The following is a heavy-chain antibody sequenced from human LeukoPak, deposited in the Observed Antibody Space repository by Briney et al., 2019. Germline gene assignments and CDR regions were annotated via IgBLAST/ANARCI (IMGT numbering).Heavy chain of an antibody. J-gene: IGHJ6*02. V-gene: IGHV3-21*01. D-gene: IGHD4/OR15-4a*01. Sequence: PGGSLRLPCAASGFTFSSYSMNWVRQAPGKGLEWVSSISSSSSYIYYADSVKGRFTISRDNAKNSLYLQMNSLGAEDTAVYYCARAYGARYYYYGMDVWGQGTTVTVSS. CDR2: ISSSSSYI. CDR1: GFTFSSYS. CDR3: ARAYGARYYYYGMDV.